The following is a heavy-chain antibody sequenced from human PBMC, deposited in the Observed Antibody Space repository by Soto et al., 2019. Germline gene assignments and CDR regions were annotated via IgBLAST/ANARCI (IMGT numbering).Heavy chain of an antibody. CDR1: GFTFNDYW. D-gene: IGHD3-10*02. CDR3: ARGGPYNYVPRGSRVADF. Sequence: EVQLVESGGGLVQPGESLRLSCAASGFTFNDYWMHWVRQVPGKGLVWVSRINTDGSSTSYADSVKGRFTISRDNAKNTLTLQMSSLRVEDTAMYYCARGGPYNYVPRGSRVADFWGQGTLVTVSS. CDR2: INTDGSST. J-gene: IGHJ4*02. V-gene: IGHV3-74*01.